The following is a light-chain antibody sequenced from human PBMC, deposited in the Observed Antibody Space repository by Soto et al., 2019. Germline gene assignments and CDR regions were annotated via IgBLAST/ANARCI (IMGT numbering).Light chain of an antibody. CDR1: QDISNY. J-gene: IGKJ2*01. CDR3: QQYDSLPLT. V-gene: IGKV1-33*01. CDR2: DAS. Sequence: DIQMTQSPSSLSASVGDRVTIACQASQDISNYLNWYQQKPGKAPKLLIYDASNLEPGVPPRFSGSGSGTDFTFTISSLRPEDLATYYCQQYDSLPLTFGQGTKLEI.